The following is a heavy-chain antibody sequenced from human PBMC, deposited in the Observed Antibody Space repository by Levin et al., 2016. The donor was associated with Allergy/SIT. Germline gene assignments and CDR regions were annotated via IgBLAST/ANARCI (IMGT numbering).Heavy chain of an antibody. J-gene: IGHJ3*02. CDR2: INSDGSST. Sequence: WIRQPPGKGLVWVSRINSDGSSTSYADSVKGRFTISRDNAKNTLYLQMNSLRAEDTAVYYCARGINGAFDIWGQGTMVTVSS. CDR3: ARGINGAFDI. V-gene: IGHV3-74*01.